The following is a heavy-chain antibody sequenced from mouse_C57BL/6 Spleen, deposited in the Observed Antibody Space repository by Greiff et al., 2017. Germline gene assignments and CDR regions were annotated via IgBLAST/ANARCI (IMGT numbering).Heavy chain of an antibody. CDR1: GFTFSDYG. D-gene: IGHD1-1*01. Sequence: EVQVVESGGGLVKPGGSLKLSCAASGFTFSDYGMHWVRQAPEKGLEWVAYISSGSSTIYSADTVKGRFTISRDNAKNTLFLQMTSLRSEDTAMYYCAILTTVVNFDYWGQGTTLTVSS. CDR2: ISSGSSTI. J-gene: IGHJ2*01. CDR3: AILTTVVNFDY. V-gene: IGHV5-17*01.